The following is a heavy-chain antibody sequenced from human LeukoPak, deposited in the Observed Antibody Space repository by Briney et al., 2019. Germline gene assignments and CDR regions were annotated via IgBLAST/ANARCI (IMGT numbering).Heavy chain of an antibody. V-gene: IGHV3-64*01. Sequence: GSLRLSCAASGFTFSNYAMHWVRQAPGKGLEYLSGITYNGGTTYYANSVEGRFTISRDNSKNTLYLQMGSLRAEDMAVYYCARERYSAYDFDALDVWGQGTMVTVSS. CDR1: GFTFSNYA. D-gene: IGHD5-12*01. J-gene: IGHJ3*01. CDR2: ITYNGGTT. CDR3: ARERYSAYDFDALDV.